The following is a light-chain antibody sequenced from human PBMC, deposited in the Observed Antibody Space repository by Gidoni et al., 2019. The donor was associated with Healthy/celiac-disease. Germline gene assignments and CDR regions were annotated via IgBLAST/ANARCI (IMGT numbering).Light chain of an antibody. CDR3: QQSYSTPQT. Sequence: DIQMTQSPSSLSASVGDRVTITCRASQSISSYLNWYQQKPGKAPKLLIYAASSLQSGVPSRLSGSGSGTDITLTISSLQPEDFATYYCQQSYSTPQTFGQGTKVEIK. CDR2: AAS. J-gene: IGKJ1*01. V-gene: IGKV1-39*01. CDR1: QSISSY.